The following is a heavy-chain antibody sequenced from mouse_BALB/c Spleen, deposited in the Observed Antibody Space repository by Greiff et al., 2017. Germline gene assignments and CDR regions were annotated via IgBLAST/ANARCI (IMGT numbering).Heavy chain of an antibody. J-gene: IGHJ2*01. V-gene: IGHV5-12-2*01. CDR3: ARIYDGYPDY. CDR2: ISNGGGST. CDR1: GFTFSSYT. Sequence: DVQLVESGGGLVQPGGSLKLSCAASGFTFSSYTMSWVRQTPEKRLEWVAYISNGGGSTYYPDTVKGRFTISRDNAKNTLYLEMSSLRSEDTAMYYCARIYDGYPDYWGQGTTLTVSS. D-gene: IGHD2-3*01.